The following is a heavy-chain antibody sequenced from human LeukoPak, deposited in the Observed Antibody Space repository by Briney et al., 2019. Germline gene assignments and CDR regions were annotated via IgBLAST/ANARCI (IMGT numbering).Heavy chain of an antibody. V-gene: IGHV4-39*01. Sequence: PSETLSLTCTVSGGSISSSSYYWGWIRQPPGKGLEWIGSIYYSGSAYYNPSLKSRVTISVDTSKNQFSLKLSSVTAADTAVYYCARHESGTGDYGDYVCGAFVIWGQGTMVTVSS. CDR2: IYYSGSA. CDR3: ARHESGTGDYGDYVCGAFVI. D-gene: IGHD4-17*01. CDR1: GGSISSSSYY. J-gene: IGHJ3*02.